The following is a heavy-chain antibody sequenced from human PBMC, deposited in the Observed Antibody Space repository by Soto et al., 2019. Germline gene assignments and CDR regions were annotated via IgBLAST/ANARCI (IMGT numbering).Heavy chain of an antibody. CDR2: IDPSDSYT. V-gene: IGHV5-10-1*01. CDR1: GYSFSSYW. CDR3: ARQGSGDCYSGVACYYVMDV. J-gene: IGHJ6*02. Sequence: GESLKISCKGSGYSFSSYWISWVRQMPGKGLEWMGRIDPSDSYTNYSPSFQGHVTISADKSISTAYLQWSSLKASDTAMYYCARQGSGDCYSGVACYYVMDVWGQGTTVTVSS. D-gene: IGHD2-21*02.